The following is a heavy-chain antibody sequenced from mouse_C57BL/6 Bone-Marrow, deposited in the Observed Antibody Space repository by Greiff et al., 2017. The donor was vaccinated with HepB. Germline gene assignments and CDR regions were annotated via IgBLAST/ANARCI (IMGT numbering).Heavy chain of an antibody. D-gene: IGHD2-3*01. V-gene: IGHV5-4*03. CDR1: GFTFSSYA. Sequence: EVNVVESGGGLVKPGGSLKLSCAASGFTFSSYAMSWVRQTPEKRLEWVATISDGGSYTYYPDNVKGRFTISRDNAKNNLYLQMSHLKSEDTAMYYCARKNGYYVDLYFDVWGTGTTVTVSS. CDR2: ISDGGSYT. J-gene: IGHJ1*03. CDR3: ARKNGYYVDLYFDV.